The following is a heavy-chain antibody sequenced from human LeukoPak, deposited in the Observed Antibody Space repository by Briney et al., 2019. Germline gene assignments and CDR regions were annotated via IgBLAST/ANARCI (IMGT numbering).Heavy chain of an antibody. Sequence: SETLSLTCTASGGSISSGSYYWSWIRQPAGKGLEWIGEINHSGSTNYNPSLKSRVTISVDTSKNQFSLKLSSVTAADTAVYYCARQESGYQNYFDYWGQGTLVTVSS. CDR2: INHSGST. D-gene: IGHD3-3*01. CDR3: ARQESGYQNYFDY. J-gene: IGHJ4*02. CDR1: GGSISSGSYY. V-gene: IGHV4-39*01.